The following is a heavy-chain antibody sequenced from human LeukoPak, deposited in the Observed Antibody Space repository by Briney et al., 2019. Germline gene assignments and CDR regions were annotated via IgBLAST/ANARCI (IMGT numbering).Heavy chain of an antibody. J-gene: IGHJ3*02. V-gene: IGHV4-4*07. CDR1: GGSISSYY. CDR3: ARDGVGYSYGPRDAFDI. Sequence: SETLSLTCTVSGGSISSYYWSWIRQPAGKGLEWIGRIYSSGSTNYNPSLKSRVTMSVDTSKNQFSLKLSSVTAADTAVYYCARDGVGYSYGPRDAFDIWGQGTMVTVSS. D-gene: IGHD5-18*01. CDR2: IYSSGST.